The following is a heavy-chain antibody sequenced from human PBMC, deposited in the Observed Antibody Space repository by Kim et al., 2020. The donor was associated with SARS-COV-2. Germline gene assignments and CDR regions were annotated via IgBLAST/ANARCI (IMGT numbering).Heavy chain of an antibody. J-gene: IGHJ6*02. CDR3: ARRSGWDYYYGMDV. D-gene: IGHD1-26*01. Sequence: TPSLKRRVTMSVETSKNQFSLKLSSVTAADTAVYYCARRSGWDYYYGMDVWGQGTTVTVSS. V-gene: IGHV4-4*07.